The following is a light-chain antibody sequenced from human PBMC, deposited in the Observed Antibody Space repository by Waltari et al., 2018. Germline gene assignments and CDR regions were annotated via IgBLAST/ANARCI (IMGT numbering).Light chain of an antibody. CDR1: QSVTSIS. V-gene: IGKV3-20*01. J-gene: IGKJ4*01. CDR2: GTS. CDR3: QQYHGSAVT. Sequence: IVLTQSPDTLSLSPGERATLSCRASQSVTSISLAWYQQKPGQAPRLLIYGTSTRATGFPDRFSGSGSGTDFTLTISTLEPEDSSVYHGQQYHGSAVTFDGGTKVELK.